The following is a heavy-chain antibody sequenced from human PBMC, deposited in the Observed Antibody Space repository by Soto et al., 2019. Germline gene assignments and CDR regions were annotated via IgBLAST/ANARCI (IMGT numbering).Heavy chain of an antibody. D-gene: IGHD7-27*01. V-gene: IGHV4-34*01. CDR3: ARAKFESTGWHQFDI. J-gene: IGHJ4*02. CDR2: VSHSGNT. CDR1: GGSFTCHF. Sequence: PSETLSLTCTVSGGSFTCHFWSWVRQPPGKGLEWIGEVSHSGNTKYYPSLRSRVTLSADSSKNQISLALTSVTAADTAVYYCARAKFESTGWHQFDIWGQGTLVTVSS.